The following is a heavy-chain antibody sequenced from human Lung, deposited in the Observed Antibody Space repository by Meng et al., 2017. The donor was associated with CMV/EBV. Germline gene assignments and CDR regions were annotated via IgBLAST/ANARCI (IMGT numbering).Heavy chain of an antibody. J-gene: IGHJ4*02. CDR2: ISSSSSTI. V-gene: IGHV3-11*04. CDR3: ARGGYCSNDVCYTGDHYFAY. D-gene: IGHD2-8*01. Sequence: SXAASGFTFSDYYMSWIRQAPGKGLEWVSYISSSSSTIHYADSVKGRFTISRDNAKNALYLQINSLRAEDTAVYYCARGGYCSNDVCYTGDHYFAYWXQGTLVTVSS. CDR1: GFTFSDYY.